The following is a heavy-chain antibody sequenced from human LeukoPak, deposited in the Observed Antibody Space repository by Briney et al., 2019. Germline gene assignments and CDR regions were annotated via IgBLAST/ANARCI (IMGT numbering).Heavy chain of an antibody. J-gene: IGHJ4*02. CDR1: RFTFSSYA. D-gene: IGHD1-26*01. CDR2: ISNNGRST. V-gene: IGHV3-64*04. CDR3: ARGVGATHFDY. Sequence: PGWSLRLSCSASRFTFSSYAMHWLRQAPGKGLEYVATISNNGRSTDYADSVKGRFTISRDNAKNSLYLQMNSLRAEDTAVYYCARGVGATHFDYWGQGTLVTVSS.